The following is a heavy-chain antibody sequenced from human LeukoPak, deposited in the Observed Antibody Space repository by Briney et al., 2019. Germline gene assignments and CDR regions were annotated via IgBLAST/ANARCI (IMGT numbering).Heavy chain of an antibody. J-gene: IGHJ6*04. V-gene: IGHV1-69*06. D-gene: IGHD3-10*01. CDR1: GGTFSSYA. CDR2: IIPIFGTA. CDR3: ARDRYYYGSGSEYYYGMDV. Sequence: ASVEVSCKASGGTFSSYAISWVRQAPGQGLEWMGGIIPIFGTANYAQKFQGRVTITADKSTSTAYMELSSLRSEDTAVYYCARDRYYYGSGSEYYYGMDVWGKGTTVTVSS.